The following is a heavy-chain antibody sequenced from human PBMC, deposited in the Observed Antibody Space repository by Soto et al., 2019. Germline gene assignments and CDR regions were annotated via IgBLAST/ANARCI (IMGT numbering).Heavy chain of an antibody. D-gene: IGHD2-2*01. CDR2: ISSSSSYI. CDR1: GFTFSSYS. V-gene: IGHV3-21*01. CDR3: ARDYGYCSSTSCYASGYFDY. J-gene: IGHJ4*02. Sequence: EVQLVESGGGLVKPGGSLRLSGAASGFTFSSYSMNWVRQAPGKGLEWVSSISSSSSYIYYADSVKGRFTISRDNAKNSLYLQMNSLRAEDTAVYYCARDYGYCSSTSCYASGYFDYWGQGTLVTVSS.